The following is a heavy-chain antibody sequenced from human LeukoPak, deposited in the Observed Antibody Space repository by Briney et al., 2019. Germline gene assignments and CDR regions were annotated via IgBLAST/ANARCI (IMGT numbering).Heavy chain of an antibody. V-gene: IGHV3-15*01. CDR1: GFIFSNAW. Sequence: GGSLRLSRAASGFIFSNAWMNWVRQAPGKGLEWVGRIKGKTEGGTTDYAAPVKGRFTISRDDSQNTVDLQISSLTAEDTAMYFCTTTYIVASTRKFGDYWGQGTLVVVSS. CDR2: IKGKTEGGTT. J-gene: IGHJ4*02. D-gene: IGHD5-12*01. CDR3: TTTYIVASTRKFGDY.